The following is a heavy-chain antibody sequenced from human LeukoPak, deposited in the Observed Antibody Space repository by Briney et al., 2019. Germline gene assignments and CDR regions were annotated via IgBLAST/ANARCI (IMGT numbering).Heavy chain of an antibody. V-gene: IGHV3-48*01. Sequence: GGSLRLSCAASGFTFSGYTMNWVRQAPGKGLEWVSYISTSSSTIYYADSVKGRFTISRDNDKNSLYLQMNSLRAEDTAVYYCARGKWEYDSRGYTTDYYFDYWGQGTLVTVSS. CDR3: ARGKWEYDSRGYTTDYYFDY. CDR1: GFTFSGYT. D-gene: IGHD3-22*01. CDR2: ISTSSSTI. J-gene: IGHJ4*02.